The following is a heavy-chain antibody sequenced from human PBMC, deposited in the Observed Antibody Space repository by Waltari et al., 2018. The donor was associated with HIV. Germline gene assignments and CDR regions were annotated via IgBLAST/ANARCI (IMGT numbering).Heavy chain of an antibody. J-gene: IGHJ4*02. D-gene: IGHD6-19*01. CDR1: GGSISSYY. CDR3: AREGYSSGWYLYYLDY. CDR2: IYTSGST. Sequence: QVQLQESGPGLVKPSETLSLTCTVSGGSISSYYWSWIRQPAGKGMEWIGRIYTSGSTNYNPSLKSRVTMSVDTSKNQFSLKLSSVTAADTAVYYCAREGYSSGWYLYYLDYWGQGTLVTVSS. V-gene: IGHV4-4*07.